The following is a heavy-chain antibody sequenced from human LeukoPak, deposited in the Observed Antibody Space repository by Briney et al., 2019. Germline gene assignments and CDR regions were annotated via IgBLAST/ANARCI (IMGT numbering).Heavy chain of an antibody. D-gene: IGHD3-16*01. Sequence: SETLSLTCTVSGGSISSSTYYWGWIRQPPGKGLEWIGSIYHSGNTYYNPSLKSRVTISVDTSKNQFSLRLTSVTAADTAVYYCARPLKGGETRDYWGQGTLVTVSS. J-gene: IGHJ4*02. V-gene: IGHV4-39*01. CDR1: GGSISSSTYY. CDR3: ARPLKGGETRDY. CDR2: IYHSGNT.